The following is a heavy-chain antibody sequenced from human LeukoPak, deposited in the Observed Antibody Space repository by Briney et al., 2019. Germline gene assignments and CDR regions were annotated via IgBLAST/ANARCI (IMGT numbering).Heavy chain of an antibody. D-gene: IGHD3-10*01. Sequence: ASVKVSFKSSGYSFTNYYMHWMRQRPGQGLGWMGIIYPSGHGRSNAQKFQGRVTISRYTSTSKDNMELHSLTPEDEDMYEYVTGRGSGTKLYYYDGMDLWGQGTTDTVSS. CDR3: VTGRGSGTKLYYYDGMDL. J-gene: IGHJ6*02. V-gene: IGHV1-46*01. CDR2: IYPSGHGR. CDR1: GYSFTNYY.